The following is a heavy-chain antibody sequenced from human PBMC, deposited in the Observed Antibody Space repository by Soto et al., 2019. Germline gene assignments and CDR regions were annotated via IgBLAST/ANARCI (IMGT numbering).Heavy chain of an antibody. Sequence: PGGSLRLSCEASGFTFRNYKMNWVRQAPGKGLEWVANIKQDGSEKYYVDSVKGRFTISRDNAKNSLYLQMNSLRAEDTAVYYCARDANWPDFWSGSLYYYYGMDVWGQGTTVTVSS. CDR2: IKQDGSEK. CDR3: ARDANWPDFWSGSLYYYYGMDV. V-gene: IGHV3-7*01. CDR1: GFTFRNYK. J-gene: IGHJ6*02. D-gene: IGHD3-3*01.